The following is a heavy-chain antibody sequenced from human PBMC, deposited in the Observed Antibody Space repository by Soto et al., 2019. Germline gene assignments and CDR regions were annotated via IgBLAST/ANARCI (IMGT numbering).Heavy chain of an antibody. Sequence: SVKVSCKASGGTFSSYTISWVRQAPGQGLEWMGRIIPILGIANYAQKFQGRVTITADKSTSTAYMELSSLRSEDTAVYYCARGPSDYGDYVFDYWGQGTLVTVSS. CDR1: GGTFSSYT. D-gene: IGHD4-17*01. V-gene: IGHV1-69*02. CDR2: IIPILGIA. CDR3: ARGPSDYGDYVFDY. J-gene: IGHJ4*02.